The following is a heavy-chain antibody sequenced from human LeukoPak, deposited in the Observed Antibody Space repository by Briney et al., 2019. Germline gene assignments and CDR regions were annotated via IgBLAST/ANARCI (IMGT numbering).Heavy chain of an antibody. CDR3: ARGRLNGYFDY. D-gene: IGHD1-1*01. J-gene: IGHJ4*02. CDR2: ISSSSNTI. CDR1: GFTFSSYE. V-gene: IGHV3-48*03. Sequence: GGSLRLSCAASGFTFSSYEMNWVRQAPGKGLEWVSYISSSSNTIYYADSVKGRFTISRDNAKNSLYLQMNSLRAEDTAVYYCARGRLNGYFDYWGQGTLITVSS.